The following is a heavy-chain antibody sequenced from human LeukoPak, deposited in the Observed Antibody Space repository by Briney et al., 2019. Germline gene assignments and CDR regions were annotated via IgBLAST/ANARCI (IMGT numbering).Heavy chain of an antibody. D-gene: IGHD1-1*01. CDR3: ARDKLERRPYYYGMDV. Sequence: GASVKFSCKASGYTSTSYGISWVRQAPGQGLEWMGWISAYNGNTNYAQKLQGRVTMTTDTSTSTAYMELRSLRSDDTAVYYCARDKLERRPYYYGMDVWGKGTTVTVSS. J-gene: IGHJ6*04. V-gene: IGHV1-18*04. CDR1: GYTSTSYG. CDR2: ISAYNGNT.